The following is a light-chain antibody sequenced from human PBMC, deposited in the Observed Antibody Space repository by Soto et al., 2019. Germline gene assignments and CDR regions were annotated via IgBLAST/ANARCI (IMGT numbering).Light chain of an antibody. V-gene: IGKV1-9*01. J-gene: IGKJ5*01. Sequence: DMQLTKSQSFLSASEGDRVTITCRASQGIRNYLAWYQQKPGKAPKLLIYDASTLQGGVPSRFSGSGSGTEFTLTISSLLPEDFATYHCQQLYSFPFTFGQGTRLEI. CDR3: QQLYSFPFT. CDR1: QGIRNY. CDR2: DAS.